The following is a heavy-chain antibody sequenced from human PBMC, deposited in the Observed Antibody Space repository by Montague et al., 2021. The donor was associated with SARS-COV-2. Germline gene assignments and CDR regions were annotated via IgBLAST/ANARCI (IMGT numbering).Heavy chain of an antibody. CDR3: AKVPMVMWDVLLWFGGMDV. D-gene: IGHD3-10*01. Sequence: SLRLSCAASGFTFSSYAMSWVCQAPGKGLEWVSAISGSGGSTYYAGSVKGRFTISGDNSKNTLYLQMNSLRAEDTAVYYCAKVPMVMWDVLLWFGGMDVWGQGTTVTVSS. V-gene: IGHV3-23*01. J-gene: IGHJ6*02. CDR1: GFTFSSYA. CDR2: ISGSGGST.